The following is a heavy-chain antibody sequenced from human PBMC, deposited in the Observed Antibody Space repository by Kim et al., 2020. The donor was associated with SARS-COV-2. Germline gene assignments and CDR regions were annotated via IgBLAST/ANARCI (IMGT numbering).Heavy chain of an antibody. J-gene: IGHJ3*02. CDR1: GFTFSSYG. V-gene: IGHV3-33*05. CDR2: ISYDGSNK. Sequence: GGSLRLSCAASGFTFSSYGMHWVRQAPGKGLEWVAVISYDGSNKYYADSVKGRFTISRDNSKNTLYLQMNSLRAEDTAVYYCARDFVVVTAKGAFDIWG. CDR3: ARDFVVVTAKGAFDI. D-gene: IGHD2-21*02.